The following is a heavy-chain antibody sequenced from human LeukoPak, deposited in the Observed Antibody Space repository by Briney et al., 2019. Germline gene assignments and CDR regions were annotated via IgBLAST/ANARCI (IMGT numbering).Heavy chain of an antibody. J-gene: IGHJ4*02. CDR1: GYTFTSYA. D-gene: IGHD6-19*01. V-gene: IGHV7-4-1*02. CDR2: INTNTGNP. CDR3: ARDLTSSPAY. Sequence: ASVKVSCKASGYTFTSYAINWVRQAPGQGLEWMGWINTNTGNPTYVQGFTGRFVFSLDTSVTTAYLQISNLQAEDTAVYYCARDLTSSPAYWGQGTLVTVPS.